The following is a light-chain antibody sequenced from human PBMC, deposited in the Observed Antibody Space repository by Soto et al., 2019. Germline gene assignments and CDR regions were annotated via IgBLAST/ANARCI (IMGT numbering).Light chain of an antibody. V-gene: IGLV1-44*01. CDR3: ATWYYDLNSVV. J-gene: IGLJ2*01. CDR1: SSNIGTTS. CDR2: SND. Sequence: QSVLTQPPSASGTPGQRVSISCSGGSSNIGTTSVDWYQQVPGMAPKLLIYSNDQRPSGVPDRISGSKSGTSGSLVISELQAEDEADYFCATWYYDLNSVVFGGGTQLAVL.